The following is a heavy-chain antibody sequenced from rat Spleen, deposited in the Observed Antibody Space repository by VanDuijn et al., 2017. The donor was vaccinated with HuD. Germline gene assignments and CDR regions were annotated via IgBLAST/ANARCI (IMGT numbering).Heavy chain of an antibody. J-gene: IGHJ3*01. D-gene: IGHD1-4*01. CDR2: IKAKSNNYAT. CDR1: GFTFSTAW. Sequence: EVQVLESGGGLVQPGNSLKLSCATSGFTFSTAWMYWYRQFPEKRLEWVARIKAKSNNYATDYTESVKGRFTISRDDSKSSIYLQMNNLKEEDTAIYYCTSHGARVSRFAYWGQGTLVTVSS. CDR3: TSHGARVSRFAY. V-gene: IGHV6-6*01.